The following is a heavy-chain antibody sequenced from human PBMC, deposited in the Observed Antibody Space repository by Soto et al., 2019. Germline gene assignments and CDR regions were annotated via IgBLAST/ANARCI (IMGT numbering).Heavy chain of an antibody. CDR2: IYWDDDK. CDR3: AHSRGGGNSAWFDP. D-gene: IGHD2-21*02. Sequence: QITLKESGPTLVKPTQTLTLTCTFSGFSLSTSGGGVGWIRQPPGKALEWLALIYWDDDKRYSPSLKNRLTITKDTPNDQVVLTMTNIDPVDTATYYCAHSRGGGNSAWFDPWGQGTLVTVSS. J-gene: IGHJ5*02. CDR1: GFSLSTSGGG. V-gene: IGHV2-5*02.